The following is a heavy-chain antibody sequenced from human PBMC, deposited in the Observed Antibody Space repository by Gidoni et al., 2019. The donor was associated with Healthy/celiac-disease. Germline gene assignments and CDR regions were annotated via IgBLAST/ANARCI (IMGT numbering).Heavy chain of an antibody. V-gene: IGHV4-39*01. D-gene: IGHD3-22*01. CDR3: AGHVASGYPLWYFDY. CDR1: GGSISSSSYY. J-gene: IGHJ4*02. CDR2: IHYSGST. Sequence: QLQLQESGPGLVKPSETLSLTCTVSGGSISSSSYYWGWIRQPPGKGLEWIGSIHYSGSTSSNPSLKSRLTLSVDTSKNQFSLKLRSVTAADTAVYYCAGHVASGYPLWYFDYWGQGTLVTVSS.